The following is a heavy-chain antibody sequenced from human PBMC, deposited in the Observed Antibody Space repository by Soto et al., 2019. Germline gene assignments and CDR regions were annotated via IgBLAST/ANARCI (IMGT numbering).Heavy chain of an antibody. CDR2: IKQDGSEK. J-gene: IGHJ4*02. D-gene: IGHD2-15*01. V-gene: IGHV3-7*01. Sequence: GGSLRLSCAASGGTFSGYYMTWVRQAPGRGLEWVGNIKQDGSEKYYVGSLKGRFTISRDNAKRSLYLQMNSLRVEDTAVYYCARGRSDDYFDYWGQGTLVTVSS. CDR1: GGTFSGYY. CDR3: ARGRSDDYFDY.